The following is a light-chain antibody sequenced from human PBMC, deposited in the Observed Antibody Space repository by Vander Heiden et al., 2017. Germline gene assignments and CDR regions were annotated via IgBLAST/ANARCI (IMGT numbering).Light chain of an antibody. J-gene: IGKJ1*01. Sequence: DIQMTQSPSSLSASLGDRVTITSRASQGTRNDLGWYQQKPGKAPKRLIYAASSLQSGVPSRFRGSRSGTEFTLTISCRQPEDFATYYCRQQNSYPRTLDKGTKVEIK. CDR2: AAS. CDR1: QGTRND. V-gene: IGKV1-17*01. CDR3: RQQNSYPRT.